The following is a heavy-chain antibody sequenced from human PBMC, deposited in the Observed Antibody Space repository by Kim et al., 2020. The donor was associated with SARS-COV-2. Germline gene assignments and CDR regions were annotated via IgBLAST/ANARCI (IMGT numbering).Heavy chain of an antibody. J-gene: IGHJ4*02. D-gene: IGHD6-19*01. CDR3: ARGPADKYSSGWRFDY. CDR1: GYTFTSYG. Sequence: ASVKVSCKASGYTFTSYGISWVRQAPGQGLEWMGWISAYNGNTNYAQKLQGRVTMTTDTSTSTAYMELRSLRSDDTAVYYCARGPADKYSSGWRFDYWGQGTLVTVSS. CDR2: ISAYNGNT. V-gene: IGHV1-18*01.